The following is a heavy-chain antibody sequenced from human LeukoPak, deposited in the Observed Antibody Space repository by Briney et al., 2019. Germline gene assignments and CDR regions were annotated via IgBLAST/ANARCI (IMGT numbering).Heavy chain of an antibody. CDR2: ISYDGSNK. V-gene: IGHV3-30*04. CDR3: ARERLRLGRNYYYGMDV. CDR1: GFTFSSYA. J-gene: IGHJ6*02. Sequence: GGSLRLSCAASGFTFSSYAMHWVRQAPGKGLEWVAVISYDGSNKYYADSVKGRFTISRDNSKNTLCLQMNSLRAEDTAVYYCARERLRLGRNYYYGMDVWGQGTTVTVSS. D-gene: IGHD3-16*01.